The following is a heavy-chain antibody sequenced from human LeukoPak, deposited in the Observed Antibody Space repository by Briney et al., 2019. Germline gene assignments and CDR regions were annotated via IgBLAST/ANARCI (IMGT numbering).Heavy chain of an antibody. V-gene: IGHV1-3*03. CDR2: IDAGNGRT. CDR1: GYDFTKYA. J-gene: IGHJ4*02. Sequence: GASVKVSCKASGYDFTKYAVQWVRQTPGQRLEWMGWIDAGNGRTKYSQDFQGRVTITRDTSASMAYMELSSLRSDDMAVYYCARGIRSTTVTAYYLDYWGQGTLVTVSS. CDR3: ARGIRSTTVTAYYLDY. D-gene: IGHD4-17*01.